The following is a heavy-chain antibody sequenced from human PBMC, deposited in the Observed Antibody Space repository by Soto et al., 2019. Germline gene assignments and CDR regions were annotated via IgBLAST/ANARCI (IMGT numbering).Heavy chain of an antibody. J-gene: IGHJ6*02. V-gene: IGHV3-7*03. D-gene: IGHD3-3*01. CDR3: ARGIFAAYYGMDV. CDR1: GFTFSSYW. Sequence: QPGGSLRLSCAASGFTFSSYWMSWVRQAPGKGLEWVANIKQDGSEKYYVDSVKGRFTISRDNAKNSLYLQMNSLRAEDTAVYYCARGIFAAYYGMDVWGQGTTVTVSS. CDR2: IKQDGSEK.